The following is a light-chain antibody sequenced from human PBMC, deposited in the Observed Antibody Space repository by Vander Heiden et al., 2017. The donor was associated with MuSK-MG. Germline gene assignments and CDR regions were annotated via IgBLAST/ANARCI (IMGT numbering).Light chain of an antibody. J-gene: IGLJ2*01. Sequence: QSALTQPASVSGSPGQSITISCTGTNSDIGAHDYVSWYQQHPGRAPKLLIFEVRSRPSGVSDRFSGSKSVNTASLTISGLQPDDEAVYYCTSYAIDTTLVFGGGTEVTVL. CDR3: TSYAIDTTLV. CDR1: NSDIGAHDY. V-gene: IGLV2-14*01. CDR2: EVR.